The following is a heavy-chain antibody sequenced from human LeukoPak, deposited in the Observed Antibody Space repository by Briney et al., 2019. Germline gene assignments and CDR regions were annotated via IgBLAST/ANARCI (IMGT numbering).Heavy chain of an antibody. Sequence: GSLRLSCAASGFTFKNYWMHWVRQAPGKGPVWVSRINDDGSSTSYADSVEGRFTISRDDAKNTLYLQMNSLRAEDTAVYYCVRGGASTWSWGQGTLVTVSS. CDR3: VRGGASTWS. CDR1: GFTFKNYW. CDR2: INDDGSST. D-gene: IGHD2-15*01. V-gene: IGHV3-74*01. J-gene: IGHJ5*02.